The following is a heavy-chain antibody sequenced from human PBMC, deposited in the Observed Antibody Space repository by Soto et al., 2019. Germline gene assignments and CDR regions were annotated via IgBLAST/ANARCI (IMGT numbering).Heavy chain of an antibody. D-gene: IGHD3-16*02. V-gene: IGHV1-24*01. CDR1: GYTLTELS. J-gene: IGHJ6*02. Sequence: QVQLVQSGAEVKKPGASVKVSCKVSGYTLTELSMHWVRQAPGKGLEWMGSFDPEDGETIYAQKFQGRVTTTEDTSTDTAYMELSYLRSEDTAVYYCATDRGGGDIVQYNYYYGLDVWGQGTTVTVSS. CDR3: ATDRGGGDIVQYNYYYGLDV. CDR2: FDPEDGET.